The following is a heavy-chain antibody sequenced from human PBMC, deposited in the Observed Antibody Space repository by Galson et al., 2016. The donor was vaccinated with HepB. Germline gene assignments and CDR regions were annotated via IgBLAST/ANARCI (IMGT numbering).Heavy chain of an antibody. V-gene: IGHV3-23*01. CDR1: GFSFSTSG. D-gene: IGHD3-16*01. J-gene: IGHJ4*02. CDR2: INGSGDTT. Sequence: SLRLSCAASGFSFSTSGMSRVRQTPGRGLEWVSGINGSGDTTHYADSGKGRFTISRDNSKNTLYLYMNSLRAGDTAVYYCGKHGGFDYWGQGALVTVSS. CDR3: GKHGGFDY.